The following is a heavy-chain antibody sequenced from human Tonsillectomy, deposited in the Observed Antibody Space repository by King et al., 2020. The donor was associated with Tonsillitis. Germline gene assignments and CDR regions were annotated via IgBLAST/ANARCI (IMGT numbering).Heavy chain of an antibody. Sequence: HVQLQESGPGLVKPSETLSLTCSVFGYSISSGYYWGWIRQPPGKGLEWIGSIYHSGSTFYKSSLKSRVTISIDTSKNQFSLKLSSVTAADTAVYYCARGTYFWDSDAYYLRDPPLVFDPWGPGTLVAVSA. CDR3: ARGTYFWDSDAYYLRDPPLVFDP. J-gene: IGHJ5*02. CDR2: IYHSGST. CDR1: GYSISSGYY. V-gene: IGHV4-38-2*02. D-gene: IGHD3-22*01.